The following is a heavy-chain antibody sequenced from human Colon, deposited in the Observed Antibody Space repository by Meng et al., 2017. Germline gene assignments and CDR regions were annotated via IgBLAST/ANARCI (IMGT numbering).Heavy chain of an antibody. J-gene: IGHJ4*02. V-gene: IGHV3-30*03. Sequence: QVQLVESGGGVVQPWRSLRLSCAASGFTFSSYGIHWVRQAPGKGLEWVAFISYDGSIKYYADFVKGRFTISRDNPKNTPYLQMNSLRADDTAVYYCARGSNGWPGIDYWGLGTLVTVSS. CDR1: GFTFSSYG. CDR3: ARGSNGWPGIDY. D-gene: IGHD6-19*01. CDR2: ISYDGSIK.